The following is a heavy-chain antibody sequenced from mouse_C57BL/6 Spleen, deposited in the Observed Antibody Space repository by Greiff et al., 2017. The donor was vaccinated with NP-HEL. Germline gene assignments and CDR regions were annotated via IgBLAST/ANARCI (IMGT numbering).Heavy chain of an antibody. D-gene: IGHD1-2*01. J-gene: IGHJ2*01. CDR1: GYTFTSYW. CDR2: IDPSDSYT. V-gene: IGHV1-69*01. Sequence: VQLQQPGAELVMPGASVKLSCKASGYTFTSYWMHWVKQRPGQGLEWIGEIDPSDSYTNYNQKFKGKSTLTVDKSSSTAYMQLSSLTSEDSAVYYCASYGFYYFGYWGQGTTLTVSS. CDR3: ASYGFYYFGY.